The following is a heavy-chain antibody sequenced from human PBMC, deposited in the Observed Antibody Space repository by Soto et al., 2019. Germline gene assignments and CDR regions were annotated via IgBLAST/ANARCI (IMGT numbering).Heavy chain of an antibody. D-gene: IGHD3-16*01. Sequence: ASVKVSCKASGYMFTSHAIHWVRQAPGQRLEWLGWINAANGDTKYSLKFQGRVIITRDTSASTAYMDLSSLKSEDTAVYYCASRNYDEGRVPLPLDYWGQGTLVTVSS. CDR2: INAANGDT. CDR3: ASRNYDEGRVPLPLDY. CDR1: GYMFTSHA. J-gene: IGHJ4*02. V-gene: IGHV1-3*01.